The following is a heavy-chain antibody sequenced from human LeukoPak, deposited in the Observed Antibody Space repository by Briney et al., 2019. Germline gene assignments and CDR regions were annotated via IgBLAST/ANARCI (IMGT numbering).Heavy chain of an antibody. CDR1: GGSFSGYY. V-gene: IGHV4-34*01. CDR2: INHSGST. J-gene: IGHJ6*03. D-gene: IGHD2-15*01. Sequence: PSETLSLTCAVYGGSFSGYYWSWIRQPPGKGLEWIGEINHSGSTNYNPSLKSRVTISVDTSKNQFSLKLSSVTAADTAVYYRARDSLYYYYYYMDVWGKGTTVTVSS. CDR3: ARDSLYYYYYYMDV.